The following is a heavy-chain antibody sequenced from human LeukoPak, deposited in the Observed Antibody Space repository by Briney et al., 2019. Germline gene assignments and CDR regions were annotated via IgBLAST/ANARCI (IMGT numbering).Heavy chain of an antibody. Sequence: GGSLRLSCAASGFTFSSYAMSWVRQAPGKGLEWVSAISGSGGSTYYADSVKGRFTISRDNSKDTLYLQMNSLRAEDTAVYYCAKPRHSGSYFPFDYWGQGTLVTVSS. CDR2: ISGSGGST. D-gene: IGHD1-26*01. CDR1: GFTFSSYA. V-gene: IGHV3-23*01. J-gene: IGHJ4*02. CDR3: AKPRHSGSYFPFDY.